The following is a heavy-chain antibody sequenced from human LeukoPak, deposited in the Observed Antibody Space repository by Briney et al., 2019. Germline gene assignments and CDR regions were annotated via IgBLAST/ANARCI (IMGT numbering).Heavy chain of an antibody. CDR3: ARHSIWDGYTFFDY. D-gene: IGHD5-24*01. CDR2: IYTSGST. J-gene: IGHJ4*02. V-gene: IGHV4-4*09. Sequence: PSETLSLTCTVPGGSISSYYWSWIRQAPGKGLEGIGYIYTSGSTNYNPSLNSRVTISVATSKSQFSLQLTSVTADDTAVYYCARHSIWDGYTFFDYWGQGTLVTVSS. CDR1: GGSISSYY.